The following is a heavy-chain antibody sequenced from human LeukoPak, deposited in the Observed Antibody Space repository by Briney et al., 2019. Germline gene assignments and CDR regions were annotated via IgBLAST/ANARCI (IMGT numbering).Heavy chain of an antibody. Sequence: RPGGTLRLSCEASGFTFSSSGMSWVRQAPGKGLEWVSAISGSGGSTYYADSVKGRFTISRDNAKNSLYLQMNSLRAEDTAVYYCAKNYGSGSYYTSRGAFDIWGQGTMVTVSS. CDR1: GFTFSSSG. J-gene: IGHJ3*02. CDR2: ISGSGGST. V-gene: IGHV3-23*01. CDR3: AKNYGSGSYYTSRGAFDI. D-gene: IGHD3-10*01.